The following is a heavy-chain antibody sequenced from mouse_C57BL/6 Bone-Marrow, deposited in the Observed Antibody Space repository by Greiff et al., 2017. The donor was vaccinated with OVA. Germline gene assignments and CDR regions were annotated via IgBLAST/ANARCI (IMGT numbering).Heavy chain of an antibody. CDR1: GYAFTNYL. CDR3: ARRYGSSFYFDY. J-gene: IGHJ2*01. Sequence: VQLQQSGAELVRPGTSVKVSCKASGYAFTNYLIEWVKQRPGQGLEWIGVINPGSGGTNYNEKFKGKATLTADKSSSTAYMQLSSLTSEDSAVYFCARRYGSSFYFDYWGQGTTLTVSS. CDR2: INPGSGGT. V-gene: IGHV1-54*01. D-gene: IGHD1-1*01.